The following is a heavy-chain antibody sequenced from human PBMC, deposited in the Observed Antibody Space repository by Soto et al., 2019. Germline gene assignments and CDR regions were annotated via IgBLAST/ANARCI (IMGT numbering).Heavy chain of an antibody. CDR1: GGSISNYY. J-gene: IGHJ3*02. V-gene: IGHV4-4*07. CDR3: ARETMITFGGVIVFDAFDI. Sequence: PSETLSLTCTVSGGSISNYYWTWIRQPAGKGLEWIGRMYTSGSTNYNPSLKSRVTMSVDTSKNQFSLKLSSVTAADTAVYYCARETMITFGGVIVFDAFDIWGQGTMVTVSS. D-gene: IGHD3-16*02. CDR2: MYTSGST.